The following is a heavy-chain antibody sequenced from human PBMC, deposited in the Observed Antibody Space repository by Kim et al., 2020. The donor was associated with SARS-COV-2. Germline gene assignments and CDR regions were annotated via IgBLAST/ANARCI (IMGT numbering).Heavy chain of an antibody. V-gene: IGHV3-23*01. CDR2: ISGSGGST. D-gene: IGHD4-17*01. CDR3: AKVDGNMTTVTTGGDWFDP. J-gene: IGHJ5*02. Sequence: GGSLRLSCAASGFTFSSYAMSWVRQAPGKGLEWVSAISGSGGSTYYADSVKGRFTISRDNSKNTLYLQMNSLRAEDTAVYYCAKVDGNMTTVTTGGDWFDPWGQGTLVTVSS. CDR1: GFTFSSYA.